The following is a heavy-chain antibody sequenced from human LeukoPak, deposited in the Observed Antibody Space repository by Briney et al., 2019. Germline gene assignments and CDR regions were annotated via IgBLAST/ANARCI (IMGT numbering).Heavy chain of an antibody. V-gene: IGHV3-23*05. J-gene: IGHJ4*02. CDR1: GFTFSSYA. Sequence: GGSLRLSCAASGFTFSSYAMNWVRLSAGKGLEWVSAITDNGNTTYYADSVQGRFTISRDNSKNTLYLQMNGLGVEDTAVYYCATLRLSDHFDYWGQGTLVTVSS. D-gene: IGHD2-15*01. CDR3: ATLRLSDHFDY. CDR2: ITDNGNTT.